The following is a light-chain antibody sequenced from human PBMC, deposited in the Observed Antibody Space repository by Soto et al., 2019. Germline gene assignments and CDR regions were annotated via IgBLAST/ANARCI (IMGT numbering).Light chain of an antibody. CDR2: DAS. CDR3: QQYNSFSPT. CDR1: QSIGLW. J-gene: IGKJ1*01. Sequence: DIPMTQSPSTLSASVGDRVTITCRASQSIGLWLAWYQQKPGKAPKVLIYDASTLESGFPSRFSGSGSGTEFTLTISSLQPDDFATYYCQQYNSFSPTFGQGTKVEIK. V-gene: IGKV1-5*01.